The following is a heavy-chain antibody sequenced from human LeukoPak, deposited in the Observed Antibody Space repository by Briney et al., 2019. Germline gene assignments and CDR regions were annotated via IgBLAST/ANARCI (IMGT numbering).Heavy chain of an antibody. CDR3: ARVSGSSWHHFDY. J-gene: IGHJ4*02. CDR2: IYSGGST. CDR1: GFTVSSNY. D-gene: IGHD6-13*01. Sequence: GGSLRLSCAASGFTVSSNYMSWLRQAPGKGLEWVSVIYSGGSTYYADSVKGRFTISRHNSKNTLYIQMNSLRAGDTAVYYCARVSGSSWHHFDYWGQGTLVTVSS. V-gene: IGHV3-53*04.